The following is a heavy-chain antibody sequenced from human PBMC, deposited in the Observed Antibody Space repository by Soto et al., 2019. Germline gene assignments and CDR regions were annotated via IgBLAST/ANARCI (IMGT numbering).Heavy chain of an antibody. CDR3: ARIGVIAAADGYFDY. D-gene: IGHD6-13*01. CDR1: GYSFTSYW. CDR2: IYPGDSDT. J-gene: IGHJ4*02. V-gene: IGHV5-51*01. Sequence: GESLKISCKGSGYSFTSYWIGWVRQMPGKGLEWIGIIYPGDSDTRYSPPFQGQVTISADKSISTAYLQWSSLKASDTAMYYCARIGVIAAADGYFDYWGQGTLVTVSS.